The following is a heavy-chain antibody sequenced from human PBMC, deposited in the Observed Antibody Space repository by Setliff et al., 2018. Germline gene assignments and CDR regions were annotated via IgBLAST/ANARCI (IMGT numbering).Heavy chain of an antibody. D-gene: IGHD3-22*01. J-gene: IGHJ6*02. V-gene: IGHV4-39*07. Sequence: SETLSLTCTVSGASVRSGPYYWSWIRQPPGKGLEWIGSIYYSGNTYYNPSLRSRVTISVDTSKNLFSLKLSSVTATDTALYYCARDEHYYESSAYRYHYYGMDVWGQGTTVTVSS. CDR1: GASVRSGPYY. CDR2: IYYSGNT. CDR3: ARDEHYYESSAYRYHYYGMDV.